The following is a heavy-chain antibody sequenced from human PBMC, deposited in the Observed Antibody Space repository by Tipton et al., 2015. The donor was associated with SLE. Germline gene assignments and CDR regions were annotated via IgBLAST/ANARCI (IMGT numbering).Heavy chain of an antibody. D-gene: IGHD3-16*01. CDR2: SYYNGNS. CDR3: ARGQDMITFGGIHRY. Sequence: TLSLTCTVSGDSISRHYWTWIRQPPGKGLEWIGYSYYNGNSNYSPSLKSRVTVSVDTSNNQFSLKLSSVTAADTAVYYCARGQDMITFGGIHRYWAQGTLVTVSS. V-gene: IGHV4-59*11. CDR1: GDSISRHY. J-gene: IGHJ4*02.